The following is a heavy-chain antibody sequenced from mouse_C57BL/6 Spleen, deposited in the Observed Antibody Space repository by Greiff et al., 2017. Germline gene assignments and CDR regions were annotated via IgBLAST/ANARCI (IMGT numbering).Heavy chain of an antibody. CDR2: INPYNGGT. CDR3: ARGVITTVVATSYYAMDY. Sequence: VRLQQSGPVLVKPGASVKMSCKASGYTFTDYYMNWVKQSHGKSLEWIGVINPYNGGTSYNQKFKGKATLTVDKSSSTAYMELNSLTSEDSAVYYCARGVITTVVATSYYAMDYWGQGTSVTVSS. D-gene: IGHD1-1*01. V-gene: IGHV1-19*01. J-gene: IGHJ4*01. CDR1: GYTFTDYY.